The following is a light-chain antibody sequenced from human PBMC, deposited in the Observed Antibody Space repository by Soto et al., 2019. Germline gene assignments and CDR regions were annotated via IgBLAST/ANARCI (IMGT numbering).Light chain of an antibody. CDR3: QSYDSDNRV. V-gene: IGLV6-57*01. CDR2: EDD. J-gene: IGLJ3*02. CDR1: SGSIASNY. Sequence: NFMLTQPHSVSESPGKAVTISCTRSSGSIASNYVQWYQQRPGSSHTTVIYEDDQRPSGVPDRFSGSIDSSSISASLTISGLKTEDEADYYCQSYDSDNRVFGGGTKLTVL.